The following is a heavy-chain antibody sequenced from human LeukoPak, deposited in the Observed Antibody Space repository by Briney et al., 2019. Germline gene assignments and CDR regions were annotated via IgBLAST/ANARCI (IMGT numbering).Heavy chain of an antibody. V-gene: IGHV1-24*01. CDR3: ATDLGDSSGYYNWFDP. CDR1: GYPLTELS. D-gene: IGHD3-22*01. Sequence: EASVKVSCKVSGYPLTELSMHWVRQAPGKGLEWMGGFDPEDGETIYAQKFQGRVTMTEDTSTDTAYMELSSLRSEDTAVYYCATDLGDSSGYYNWFDPWGQGTLVTVSS. J-gene: IGHJ5*02. CDR2: FDPEDGET.